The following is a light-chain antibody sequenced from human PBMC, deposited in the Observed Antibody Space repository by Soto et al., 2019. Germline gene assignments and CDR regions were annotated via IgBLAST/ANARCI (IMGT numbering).Light chain of an antibody. CDR1: QSVNSN. CDR2: VAS. J-gene: IGKJ4*01. V-gene: IGKV3-15*01. CDR3: QQYNVWPLT. Sequence: EIVMTQSPVTLSVSPGDRATLSCRASQSVNSNLAWYQQKPGQTPKLLIYVASTRATGIPARFSGSGSGTEFTLTISSPQSEDFAVYYCQQYNVWPLTFGGGTKVERK.